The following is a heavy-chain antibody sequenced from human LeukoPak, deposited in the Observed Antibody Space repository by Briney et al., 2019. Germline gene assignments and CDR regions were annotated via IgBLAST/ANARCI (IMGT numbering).Heavy chain of an antibody. D-gene: IGHD5-24*01. CDR3: ARDGRDGYHTYYYYYYMDV. CDR1: GYTFTSYG. V-gene: IGHV1-18*01. J-gene: IGHJ6*03. Sequence: GASVKVSCKASGYTFTSYGISWVRQAPGQGLEWMGWISAYNGNTNYAQKLQDRVTMTTDTSTSTAYMELRSLRSDDTAVYYCARDGRDGYHTYYYYYYMDVWGKGTTVTISS. CDR2: ISAYNGNT.